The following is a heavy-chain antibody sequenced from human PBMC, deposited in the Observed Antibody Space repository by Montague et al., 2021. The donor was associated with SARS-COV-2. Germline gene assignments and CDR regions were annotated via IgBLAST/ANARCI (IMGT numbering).Heavy chain of an antibody. CDR2: IYYSGST. V-gene: IGHV4-31*03. Sequence: TLSLTCTVSGGSISSGGYYWSWIRQHPGKGLEWIGYIYYSGSTYYNPSLKSRVTISVDTSKYQFSLKLSSVTAADTAVYYCARASSITIFGVVNQFDYWGQGTLVTVSS. J-gene: IGHJ4*02. D-gene: IGHD3-3*01. CDR1: GGSISSGGYY. CDR3: ARASSITIFGVVNQFDY.